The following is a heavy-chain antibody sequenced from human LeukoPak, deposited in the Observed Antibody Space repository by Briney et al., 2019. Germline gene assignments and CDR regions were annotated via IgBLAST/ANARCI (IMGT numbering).Heavy chain of an antibody. V-gene: IGHV3-30*18. CDR3: AKFFTGEYVRAFDV. CDR2: ISYDGSNK. J-gene: IGHJ3*01. CDR1: GFTFSDYW. D-gene: IGHD3-10*02. Sequence: GRSLRLSCAASGFTFSDYWMHWVRQAPGKGLEWVAVISYDGSNKYYADSVKGRFTISRDNSKNTLYLQMNSLRAEDTAVYYCAKFFTGEYVRAFDVWGQGTMVTVSS.